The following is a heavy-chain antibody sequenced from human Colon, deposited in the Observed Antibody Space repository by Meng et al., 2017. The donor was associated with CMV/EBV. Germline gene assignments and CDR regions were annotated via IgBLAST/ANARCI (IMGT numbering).Heavy chain of an antibody. CDR3: ARLLLSDMEGSGWFDP. Sequence: GESLKISCKGSGYSFSTYWIGWVRQMPGKGLEWMGIIYPGDSDTRYSPSFQGQVTISADKSISTAYLQWSSLKAADTGIYYCARLLLSDMEGSGWFDPWGQGTQVTVSS. J-gene: IGHJ5*02. CDR2: IYPGDSDT. V-gene: IGHV5-51*01. CDR1: GYSFSTYW. D-gene: IGHD6-19*01.